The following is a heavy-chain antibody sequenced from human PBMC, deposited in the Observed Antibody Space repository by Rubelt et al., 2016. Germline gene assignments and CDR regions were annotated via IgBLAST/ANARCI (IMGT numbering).Heavy chain of an antibody. Sequence: QVQLQESGPGLVKPSETLSLTCTVSGGSISSYYWSWIRQPPGKGLEWIGYIYYSGSTHYNPSLKSRVPSSVAPARIQLSLKLGSVTAADTAVYYCARAPPTGGFDYWGQGTLVTVSS. CDR2: IYYSGST. CDR1: GGSISSYY. J-gene: IGHJ4*02. CDR3: ARAPPTGGFDY. V-gene: IGHV4-59*01. D-gene: IGHD4-17*01.